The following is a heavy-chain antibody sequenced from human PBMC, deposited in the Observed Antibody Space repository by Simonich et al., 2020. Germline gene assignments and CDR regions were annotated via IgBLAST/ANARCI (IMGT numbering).Heavy chain of an antibody. Sequence: QVQLVQSGAEVKKPGASVKVSCKASGYTFTGYYMHWVRQAPGQGLDWMGGLNPKSGGTNYERKVQGRVTMTRDTSISTAYRELSRLRSDDTAVYYCARGPRWTGDDAFDIWGQGTMVTVSS. V-gene: IGHV1-2*02. CDR1: GYTFTGYY. CDR3: ARGPRWTGDDAFDI. CDR2: LNPKSGGT. D-gene: IGHD7-27*01. J-gene: IGHJ3*02.